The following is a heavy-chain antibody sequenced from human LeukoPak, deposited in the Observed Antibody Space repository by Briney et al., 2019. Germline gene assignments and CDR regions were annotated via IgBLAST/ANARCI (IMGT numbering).Heavy chain of an antibody. V-gene: IGHV4-39*07. Sequence: KPSETLSLTCTVSGGSISSSSYYWGWIRQPPGKGLEWIGSIYYSGSTYYNPSLKSRFTISVDTSKNQFSLKLSSVTAADTAVYYCARVEDMTTVTTANAFDIWGQGTMVTVSS. CDR3: ARVEDMTTVTTANAFDI. D-gene: IGHD4-17*01. J-gene: IGHJ3*02. CDR1: GGSISSSSYY. CDR2: IYYSGST.